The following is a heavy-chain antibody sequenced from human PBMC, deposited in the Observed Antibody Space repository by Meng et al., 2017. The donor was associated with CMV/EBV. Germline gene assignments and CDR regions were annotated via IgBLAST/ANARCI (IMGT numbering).Heavy chain of an antibody. V-gene: IGHV3-30-3*01. J-gene: IGHJ4*02. CDR3: ARGDYFDY. CDR1: GFTFSSYA. Sequence: QVQVGESGGGVVQPGRSLRPSRAASGFTFSSYAMHWVRQAPGKGLEWVAVISYDGSNKYYADSVKGRFTISRDNSKNTLYLQMNSLRAEDTAVYYCARGDYFDYWGQGTLVTVSS. CDR2: ISYDGSNK.